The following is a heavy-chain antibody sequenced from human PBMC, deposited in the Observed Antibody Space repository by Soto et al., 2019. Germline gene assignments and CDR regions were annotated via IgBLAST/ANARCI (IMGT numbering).Heavy chain of an antibody. CDR1: GFTFSSYA. CDR3: AKTTSGGYSYGYNYYSYYGMDV. D-gene: IGHD5-18*01. J-gene: IGHJ6*02. V-gene: IGHV3-23*01. CDR2: ISGSGGST. Sequence: EVQLLESGGGLVQPGGSLRLSCAASGFTFSSYAMSWVRQAPGKGLEWVSAISGSGGSTYYADSVKGRFTISRDNSKNTLYLQMNSMRDEDTAVYYCAKTTSGGYSYGYNYYSYYGMDVWGQGTTVTVSS.